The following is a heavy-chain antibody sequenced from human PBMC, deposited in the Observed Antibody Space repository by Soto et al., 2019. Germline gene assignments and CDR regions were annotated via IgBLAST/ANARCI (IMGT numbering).Heavy chain of an antibody. J-gene: IGHJ4*02. D-gene: IGHD3-22*01. V-gene: IGHV4-34*01. Sequence: SETLSLTCVVYGESFSGYYWTWIRQPPGKGLEWIGEITHSGRTNYSPSLKSRVTISVDTSKKQFSLKLTSVTAADTAVYYCARGPPINYFEGSGYYYFDYWGQGTLVTVSS. CDR3: ARGPPINYFEGSGYYYFDY. CDR1: GESFSGYY. CDR2: ITHSGRT.